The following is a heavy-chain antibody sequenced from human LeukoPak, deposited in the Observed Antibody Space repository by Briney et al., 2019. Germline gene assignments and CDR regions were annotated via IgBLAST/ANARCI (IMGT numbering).Heavy chain of an antibody. J-gene: IGHJ5*02. CDR1: GFTFSSYS. V-gene: IGHV3-21*01. Sequence: GGSLRLSCAASGFTFSSYSMNWVRQAPGKGLEWVSSITRSSTSTYYTDSVRGRFTISRDNDKNSLYLQMNSLRAEDTAVYYCARDNWNDAPGGFDPWGQGTLVTVSS. CDR3: ARDNWNDAPGGFDP. CDR2: ITRSSTST. D-gene: IGHD1-20*01.